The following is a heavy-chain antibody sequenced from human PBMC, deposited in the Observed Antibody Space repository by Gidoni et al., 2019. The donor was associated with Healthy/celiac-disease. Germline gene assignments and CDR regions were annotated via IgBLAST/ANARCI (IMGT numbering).Heavy chain of an antibody. CDR1: GFPFSSYA. CDR2: ISGSGGST. Sequence: EVQLLESGGGLVQPGGSLRLSCAASGFPFSSYAMSWVRQAPGKGLEWVSAISGSGGSTYYADSVKGRFTISRDNSKNTLYLQMNSLRAEDTAVYYCANDYAGCGDCPRDYYFDYWGQGTLVTVSS. V-gene: IGHV3-23*01. CDR3: ANDYAGCGDCPRDYYFDY. D-gene: IGHD2-21*02. J-gene: IGHJ4*02.